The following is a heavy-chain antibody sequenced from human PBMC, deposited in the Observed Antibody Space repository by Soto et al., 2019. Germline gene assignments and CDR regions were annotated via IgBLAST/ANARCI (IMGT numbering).Heavy chain of an antibody. V-gene: IGHV4-59*08. CDR3: ARGMTTVTTFDY. CDR1: GGSISSYY. CDR2: IYYSGST. J-gene: IGHJ4*02. D-gene: IGHD4-17*01. Sequence: SETLSLTCTVSGGSISSYYWSWIRQPPGKGLEWIGYIYYSGSTNYNPSLKSRLTISVDTSKNQFSLKLSSVTAADTAVYYCARGMTTVTTFDYWGQGTLVTVSS.